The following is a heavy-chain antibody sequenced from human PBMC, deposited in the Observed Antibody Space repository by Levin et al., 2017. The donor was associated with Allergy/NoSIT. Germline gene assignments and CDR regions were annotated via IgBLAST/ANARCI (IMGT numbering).Heavy chain of an antibody. J-gene: IGHJ3*02. CDR1: GYTFTSYG. D-gene: IGHD2-15*01. CDR3: ARGDVVVVAATPFDI. V-gene: IGHV1-18*01. Sequence: ASVKVSCKASGYTFTSYGISWVRQAPGQGLEWMGWISAYNGNTNYAQKLQGRVTMTTDTSTSTAYMELRSLRSDDTAVYYCARGDVVVVAATPFDIWGQGTMVTVSS. CDR2: ISAYNGNT.